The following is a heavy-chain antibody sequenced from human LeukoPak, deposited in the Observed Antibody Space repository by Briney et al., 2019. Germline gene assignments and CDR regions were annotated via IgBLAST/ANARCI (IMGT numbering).Heavy chain of an antibody. J-gene: IGHJ6*03. V-gene: IGHV4-38-2*02. CDR1: GYSISSGYY. CDR3: ASVTFGGIIAHYYYMDV. D-gene: IGHD3-16*02. Sequence: SETLSLTCTVSGYSISSGYYWGWIRQPPGKGLEWIGSIYYSGSTYYNPSLKSRVTISVDTSKNQFSLKLSSVTAADMAVYYCASVTFGGIIAHYYYMDVWGKGTTVTVSS. CDR2: IYYSGST.